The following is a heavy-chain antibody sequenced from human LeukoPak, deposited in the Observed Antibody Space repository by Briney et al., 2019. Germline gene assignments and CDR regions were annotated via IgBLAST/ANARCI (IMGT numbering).Heavy chain of an antibody. CDR1: GGTFSSYA. D-gene: IGHD6-13*01. CDR2: IIPILGIA. V-gene: IGHV1-69*04. CDR3: ARDSSPSSSWYRIDY. J-gene: IGHJ4*02. Sequence: SVKVSCKASGGTFSSYAISWVRQAPGQGLEWMGRIIPILGIANYAQKFQGRVTITADKSTSTAYMELSSLRSGDTAVYYCARDSSPSSSWYRIDYWGQGTLVTVSS.